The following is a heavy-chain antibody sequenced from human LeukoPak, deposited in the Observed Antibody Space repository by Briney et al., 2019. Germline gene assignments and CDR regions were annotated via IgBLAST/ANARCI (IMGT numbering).Heavy chain of an antibody. CDR2: IYPGDSDT. J-gene: IGHJ5*02. CDR3: ARTSCGGSCYSGNWFDP. D-gene: IGHD2-15*01. CDR1: GYRFSTYW. V-gene: IGHV5-51*01. Sequence: GESLKISFKGSGYRFSTYWIGWVRQMPGKGLEWMGLIYPGDSDTRYSPSFQGQVTISADKSISTAYLQWSSLKASDTAMYYCARTSCGGSCYSGNWFDPWGQGTLVTVSS.